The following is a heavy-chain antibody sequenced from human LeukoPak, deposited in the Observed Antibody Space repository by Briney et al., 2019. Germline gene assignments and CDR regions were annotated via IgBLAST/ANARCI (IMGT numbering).Heavy chain of an antibody. Sequence: PSQTLSLTCAVSGGSISSGGYSWRWIRQPPGKGLEWIGYIYHSGSTYYNPSLKSRVTISVDRSKNQFSLKLSAVTAADTAVYYCARENSGCIDYWGQATLVTVSS. CDR1: GGSISSGGYS. J-gene: IGHJ4*02. CDR3: ARENSGCIDY. V-gene: IGHV4-30-2*01. D-gene: IGHD5-12*01. CDR2: IYHSGST.